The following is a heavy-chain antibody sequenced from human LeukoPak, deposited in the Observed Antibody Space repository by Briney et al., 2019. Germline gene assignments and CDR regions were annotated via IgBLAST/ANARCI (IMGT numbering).Heavy chain of an antibody. CDR1: GFTFSSYW. CDR2: LKPDGRDK. CDR3: VRDLDF. J-gene: IGHJ4*02. V-gene: IGHV3-7*05. Sequence: PGGSLRLSCAASGFTFSSYWMDWVRQAPGKGLEWVANLKPDGRDKYYTDSVKGRFTISRDNAKGSLYLQMNSLRAEDTAVYYCVRDLDFWGQGTLVTVSP.